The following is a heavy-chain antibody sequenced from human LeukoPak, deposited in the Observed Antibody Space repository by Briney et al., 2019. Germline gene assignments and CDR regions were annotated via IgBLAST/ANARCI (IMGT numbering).Heavy chain of an antibody. CDR2: ISGSGGST. D-gene: IGHD5-12*01. V-gene: IGHV3-23*01. J-gene: IGHJ4*02. Sequence: GGSLRLSCAGAGFSITDHHMDWVRQAPGKGLEWVSGISGSGGSTYFADSVKGRFTISRDNSKNTLYLQMNSLRAEDTALYYCAKGSWITFFDNWGQGTLVTVSS. CDR3: AKGSWITFFDN. CDR1: GFSITDHH.